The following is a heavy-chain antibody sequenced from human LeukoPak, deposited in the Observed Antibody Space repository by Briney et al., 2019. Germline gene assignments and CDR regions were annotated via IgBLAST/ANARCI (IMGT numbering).Heavy chain of an antibody. D-gene: IGHD1-26*01. CDR3: ARESLGATTYYYYYMDV. Sequence: ASVKVSCKASGYTFTSYDINWVRQAPGQGLEWMGWINPNSGGTNYAQKFQGRVTMTRDTSISTAYMELSRLRSDDTAVYYCARESLGATTYYYYYMDVWGKGTTVTVSS. V-gene: IGHV1-2*02. J-gene: IGHJ6*03. CDR2: INPNSGGT. CDR1: GYTFTSYD.